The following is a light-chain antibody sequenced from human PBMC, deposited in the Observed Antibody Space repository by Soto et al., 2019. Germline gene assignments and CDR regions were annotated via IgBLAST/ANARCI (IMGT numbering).Light chain of an antibody. V-gene: IGLV2-23*02. CDR1: NSDIGSYNV. J-gene: IGLJ1*01. CDR2: EVT. Sequence: QSVLTQPASVSGSPGQSITISCTGTNSDIGSYNVVSWYEQHPGKAPKLIIYEVTKRPSGVSNRFSGSKSGNTASLTISGLQTEDEADYYCCSYAGNNVVVFGTGTKLTVL. CDR3: CSYAGNNVVV.